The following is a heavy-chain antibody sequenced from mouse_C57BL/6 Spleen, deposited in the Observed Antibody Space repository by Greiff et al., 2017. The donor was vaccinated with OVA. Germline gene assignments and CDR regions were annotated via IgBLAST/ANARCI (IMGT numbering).Heavy chain of an antibody. CDR3: ARQDDVYLNFDY. J-gene: IGHJ2*01. CDR2: ISSGGSYT. D-gene: IGHD2-3*01. CDR1: GFTFSSYG. V-gene: IGHV5-6*01. Sequence: EVKLMESGGDLVKPGGSLKLSCAASGFTFSSYGMSWVRQTPDKRLEWVATISSGGSYTYYPDSVKGRFTISSDNAKNTLYLQMSSLKSEDTAMYYCARQDDVYLNFDYWGQGTTLTVSS.